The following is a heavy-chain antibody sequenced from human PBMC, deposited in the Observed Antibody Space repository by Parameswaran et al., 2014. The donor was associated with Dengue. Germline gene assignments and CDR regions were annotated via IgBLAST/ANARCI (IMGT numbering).Heavy chain of an antibody. CDR2: INAANGNT. V-gene: IGHV1-3*01. J-gene: IGHJ3*02. Sequence: WVRQAPGQSLQWMGWINAANGNTKNSQEFQGRVTISRDTSASTVYMEMSSLRSEDTAVYFCARNYGMDTSYRGDAFNIWGQGTMVTVSS. CDR3: ARNYGMDTSYRGDAFNI. D-gene: IGHD5-18*01.